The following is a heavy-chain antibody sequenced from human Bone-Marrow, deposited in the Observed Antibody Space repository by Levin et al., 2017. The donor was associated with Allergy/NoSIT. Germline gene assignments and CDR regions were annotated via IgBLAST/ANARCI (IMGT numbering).Heavy chain of an antibody. CDR2: INPYSGDT. CDR1: GYTFTDYH. J-gene: IGHJ3*02. D-gene: IGHD3-10*01. Sequence: GASVKVSCKASGYTFTDYHMHWVRQAPGQGLEWMGWINPYSGDTEYARNFQGGVTMTRDTSISTAYMEMSSLRSDDTAVYYCARDRGFGDAFDIWGPGTMVTVSS. CDR3: ARDRGFGDAFDI. V-gene: IGHV1-2*02.